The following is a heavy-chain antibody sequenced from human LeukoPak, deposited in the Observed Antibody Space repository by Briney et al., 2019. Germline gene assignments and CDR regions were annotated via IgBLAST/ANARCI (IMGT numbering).Heavy chain of an antibody. CDR3: APDGLGTFLDY. CDR1: GYFFTTYY. D-gene: IGHD2/OR15-2a*01. J-gene: IGHJ4*02. V-gene: IGHV1-46*01. CDR2: IDPRDGGT. Sequence: ASVKVSCKASGYFFTTYYMHWVRQAPGQGLVWMGVIDPRDGGTNYAQTFQGRVSLTTDTSTRTVYMELSSLTSDDTAVFYCAPDGLGTFLDYCGQGTLVTVSS.